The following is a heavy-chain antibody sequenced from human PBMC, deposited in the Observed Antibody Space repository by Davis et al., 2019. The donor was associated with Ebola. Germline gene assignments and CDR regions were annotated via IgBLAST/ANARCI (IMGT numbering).Heavy chain of an antibody. Sequence: SETLSLTCTVSGGSISSYYWSWIRQPPGKGLEWIGYIYYSGSTNYNPSLKSRVTISVDTSKNQFSLKLSSVTAADTAVYYCARPRKLSAMAFGAFDIWGQGTMVTVSS. J-gene: IGHJ3*02. CDR3: ARPRKLSAMAFGAFDI. CDR1: GGSISSYY. D-gene: IGHD5-18*01. CDR2: IYYSGST. V-gene: IGHV4-59*08.